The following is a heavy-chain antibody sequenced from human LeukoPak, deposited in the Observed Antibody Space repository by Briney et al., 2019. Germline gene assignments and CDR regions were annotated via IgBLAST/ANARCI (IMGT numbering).Heavy chain of an antibody. V-gene: IGHV3-48*04. CDR2: VSRRSKTI. D-gene: IGHD1/OR15-1a*01. CDR1: GFTLSSHS. Sequence: GGSLRLSCAASGFTLSSHSMNWVRQAPGKGLEWIAYVSRRSKTIVYADSVKGRFTISRDDAKNSLYLQMNSLRVEDTAGYYCARDGNNIFDSWGQGTPVTVSS. J-gene: IGHJ4*02. CDR3: ARDGNNIFDS.